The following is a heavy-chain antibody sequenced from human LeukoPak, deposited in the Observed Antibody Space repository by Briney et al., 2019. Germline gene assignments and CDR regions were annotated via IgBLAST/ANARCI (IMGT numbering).Heavy chain of an antibody. J-gene: IGHJ5*02. CDR2: INHSGST. V-gene: IGHV4-34*01. Sequence: SESLSLTCAVYGGSFSGYYWSWIRQPPGKGLEWIGEINHSGSTNYNPSLKSRVTISVDTSKNQFSLKLSSVTAADTAVYYCARGGLLWFRNGNWFDPWGQGTLVTVSS. D-gene: IGHD3-10*01. CDR3: ARGGLLWFRNGNWFDP. CDR1: GGSFSGYY.